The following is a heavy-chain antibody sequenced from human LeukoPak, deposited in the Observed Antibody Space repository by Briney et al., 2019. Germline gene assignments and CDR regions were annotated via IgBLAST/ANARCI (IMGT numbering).Heavy chain of an antibody. CDR2: IRYDGSNK. CDR1: GFTFSSYG. J-gene: IGHJ6*02. Sequence: GGSLRLSCAASGFTFSSYGMHWVRQAPGKGLEWVAFIRYDGSNKYYADSVKGRFTISRDNSKNTLYLQMNSLRAEDTAVYYCASPGVLVVTNDYYYGMDVWGQGTTVTVSS. V-gene: IGHV3-30*02. D-gene: IGHD2-8*02. CDR3: ASPGVLVVTNDYYYGMDV.